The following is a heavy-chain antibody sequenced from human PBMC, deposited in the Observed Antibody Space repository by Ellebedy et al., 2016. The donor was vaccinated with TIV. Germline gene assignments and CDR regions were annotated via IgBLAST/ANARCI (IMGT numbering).Heavy chain of an antibody. CDR2: IIPIFGTA. CDR3: ARGEDCSSTSCYYYGMDV. Sequence: AASVKVSCKASGYTFTSYDINWVRQAPGQGLEWMGGIIPIFGTANYAQKFQGRVTITADESTSTAYMELSSLRSEDTAVYYCARGEDCSSTSCYYYGMDVWGQGTTVTVSS. CDR1: GYTFTSYD. V-gene: IGHV1-69*13. J-gene: IGHJ6*02. D-gene: IGHD2-2*01.